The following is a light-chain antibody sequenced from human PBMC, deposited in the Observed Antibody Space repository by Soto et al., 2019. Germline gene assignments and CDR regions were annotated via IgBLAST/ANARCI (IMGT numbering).Light chain of an antibody. V-gene: IGLV3-1*01. CDR2: QDS. CDR1: KLGEKY. CDR3: QAWDSSTAFYV. J-gene: IGLJ1*01. Sequence: SYELTKPPSVYVSPGQTASITCTGDKLGEKYACWYQQKPGQSPVLVIYQDSKRPSGIPERFSGSNSGNTATLTISGTQAIDEADYYCQAWDSSTAFYVFGTGTKLTVL.